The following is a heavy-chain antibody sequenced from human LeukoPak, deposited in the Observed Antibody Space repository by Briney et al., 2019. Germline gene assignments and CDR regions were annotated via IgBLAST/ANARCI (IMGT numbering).Heavy chain of an antibody. CDR3: ARLVDGYIHFDY. D-gene: IGHD5-24*01. V-gene: IGHV4-59*01. J-gene: IGHJ4*02. CDR1: GGSISSYL. CDR2: IYDSGST. Sequence: SETLSLTCTVSGGSISSYLWSWIRQPPGEGLEWIGYIYDSGSTTYNPSIKSRVTISVDTSKNQFSLKLSSVTAADTAVYYCARLVDGYIHFDYWGQGTLVTVSS.